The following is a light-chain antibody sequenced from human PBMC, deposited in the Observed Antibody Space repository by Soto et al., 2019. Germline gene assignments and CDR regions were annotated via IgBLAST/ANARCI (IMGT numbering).Light chain of an antibody. CDR3: QHYNSYSEA. J-gene: IGKJ1*01. V-gene: IGKV1-5*03. CDR1: QTISSW. CDR2: KAS. Sequence: DIQVTQSPSTLSASVGDRVTITGLASQTISSWLAWYQQKPGKAPKLLIYKASTLKSGVPSRFSGSGSGTEFTLTISGLQPDDFATYYCQHYNSYSEAFGQGTKVDIK.